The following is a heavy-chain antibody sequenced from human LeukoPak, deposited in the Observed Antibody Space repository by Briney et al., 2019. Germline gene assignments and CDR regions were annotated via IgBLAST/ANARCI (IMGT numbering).Heavy chain of an antibody. CDR2: IYYSGSA. CDR3: ARHGIAAAGTGVPRPGFDY. J-gene: IGHJ4*02. Sequence: SETLSLTCTVSGGSISSSSYYWGWIRQPPGKGLEWIGSIYYSGSAYYNPSLKSRVTISVDTSKNQFSLKLSSVTAADTAVYYCARHGIAAAGTGVPRPGFDYWGQGTLVTVSS. V-gene: IGHV4-39*01. CDR1: GGSISSSSYY. D-gene: IGHD6-13*01.